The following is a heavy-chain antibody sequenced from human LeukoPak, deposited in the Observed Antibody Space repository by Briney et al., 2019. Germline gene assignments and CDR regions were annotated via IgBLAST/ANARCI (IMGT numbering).Heavy chain of an antibody. J-gene: IGHJ3*01. V-gene: IGHV7-4-1*02. Sequence: GASVKDSCTASGYTFTSYDMSWVRRAPGQGLERMRWINTNTGNPTYAQGFTGRFVFSLDTSVSTAYLQISSLKAEDTAVYYCARVQRHNWISGDAFDLWGQGTMVTVSS. D-gene: IGHD1-20*01. CDR1: GYTFTSYD. CDR2: INTNTGNP. CDR3: ARVQRHNWISGDAFDL.